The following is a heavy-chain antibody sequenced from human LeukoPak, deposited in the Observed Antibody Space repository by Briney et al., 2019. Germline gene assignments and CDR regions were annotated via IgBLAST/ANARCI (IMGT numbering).Heavy chain of an antibody. CDR2: ISGSGGST. CDR3: AKLYYEILTGYSPFDY. D-gene: IGHD3-9*01. Sequence: GGSLRLSCAASGFTFSSYAMSWVRQAPGKGLEWVSAISGSGGSTYYADSVKGRFTISRDNSKNTLYLQMNSLRAEETAVYYCAKLYYEILTGYSPFDYWGQGTLVTVSS. J-gene: IGHJ4*02. V-gene: IGHV3-23*01. CDR1: GFTFSSYA.